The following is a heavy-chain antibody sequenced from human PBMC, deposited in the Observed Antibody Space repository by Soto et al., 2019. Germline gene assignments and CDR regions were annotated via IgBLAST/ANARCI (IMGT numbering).Heavy chain of an antibody. D-gene: IGHD1-1*01. CDR2: IYQSGYT. CDR1: GDSISSAGYS. CDR3: ARAHTGNDVFDS. J-gene: IGHJ4*02. Sequence: ASETLSLTCGVSGDSISSAGYSWSWIRQPPGKGLEWIGYIYQSGYTYYNPSLKSRVTISVDRSKNQFSVKLTSVTAADTAVYYCARAHTGNDVFDSWGQGTLVTVSS. V-gene: IGHV4-30-2*01.